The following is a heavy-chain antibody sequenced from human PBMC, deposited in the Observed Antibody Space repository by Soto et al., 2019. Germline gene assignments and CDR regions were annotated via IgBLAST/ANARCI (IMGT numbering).Heavy chain of an antibody. CDR1: GFTFSDYA. J-gene: IGHJ4*02. V-gene: IGHV3-30*18. CDR2: ISFDGSER. Sequence: QVQLVESGGGVVQPGRSLRLSCAASGFTFSDYAMHWVRQAPGKGLEWVAVISFDGSERYHADSVKGRFTISRDNSKNTLNLQMDSLRADDTAVYYCANALGELSPESYDYWGQGTLITVSS. D-gene: IGHD3-16*02. CDR3: ANALGELSPESYDY.